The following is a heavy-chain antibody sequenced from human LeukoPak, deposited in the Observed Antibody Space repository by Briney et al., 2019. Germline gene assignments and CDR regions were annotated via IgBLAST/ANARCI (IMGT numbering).Heavy chain of an antibody. V-gene: IGHV4-34*01. CDR1: GGSFTDYN. J-gene: IGHJ4*02. CDR3: ARGLDLEGLDY. D-gene: IGHD1-1*01. CDR2: INDSGTT. Sequence: SETLSLTCAVYGGSFTDYNWTWLRQSPEKGLEWIGEINDSGTTHYNPSLKSRVTISVDTAKHQFSLRMRSLTAADTAVYYCARGLDLEGLDYWCQGTLVTVSS.